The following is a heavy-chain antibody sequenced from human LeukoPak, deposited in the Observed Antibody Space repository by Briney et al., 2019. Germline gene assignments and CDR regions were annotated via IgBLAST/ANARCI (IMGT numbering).Heavy chain of an antibody. D-gene: IGHD3-22*01. CDR3: ARNEYYYDSSGYYFPFDY. V-gene: IGHV4-59*01. CDR2: IYYSGST. J-gene: IGHJ4*02. Sequence: PSETLSLTCTVSGGSISSYYWSWIRQPPGKGLEWIGYIYYSGSTNYSPSLKSRVTISVDTSKNQFSLKLSSVTAADTAVYYCARNEYYYDSSGYYFPFDYWGQGTLVTVSS. CDR1: GGSISSYY.